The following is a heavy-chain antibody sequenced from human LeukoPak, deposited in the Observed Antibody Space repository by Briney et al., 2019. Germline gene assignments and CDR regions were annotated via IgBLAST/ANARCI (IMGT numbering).Heavy chain of an antibody. V-gene: IGHV4-39*01. D-gene: IGHD3-3*01. CDR3: ARPRIPYYDFWSGYLEFDAFDI. CDR1: GGSISSSSYY. Sequence: PSETLSLTCTVSGGSISSSSYYWGWIRQPPGQGLEWIGSIYYSGSTYYNPSLKSRVTISVDTSKNQFSLKPSSVTAADTAVYYCARPRIPYYDFWSGYLEFDAFDIWGQGTMVTVSS. CDR2: IYYSGST. J-gene: IGHJ3*02.